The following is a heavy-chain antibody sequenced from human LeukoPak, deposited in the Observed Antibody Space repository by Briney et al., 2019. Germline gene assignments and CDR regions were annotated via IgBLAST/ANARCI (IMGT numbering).Heavy chain of an antibody. CDR2: ISYDGSNK. CDR1: GFTFSSYA. D-gene: IGHD2-2*01. CDR3: ARVIVVVPAAGGGDY. Sequence: PGRSLRLSCAASGFTFSSYAMHWVRQAPGKGVEWVAVISYDGSNKYYADSVKGRFTISRDNSKNTLYLQMNSLRAEDTAVYYCARVIVVVPAAGGGDYWGQGTLVTVSS. V-gene: IGHV3-30*04. J-gene: IGHJ4*02.